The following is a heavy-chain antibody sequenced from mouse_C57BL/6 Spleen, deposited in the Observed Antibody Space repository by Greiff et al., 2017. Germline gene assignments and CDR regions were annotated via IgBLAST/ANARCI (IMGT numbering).Heavy chain of an antibody. J-gene: IGHJ1*03. CDR2: ISYDGSN. D-gene: IGHD2-1*01. CDR3: AIYYGNWYFDV. Sequence: EVQLQESGPGLVKPSQSLSLTCSVTGYSITSGYYWNWIRQFPGNKLEWMGYISYDGSNNYNPSLKNRISITRDTSKNQFFLKLNSVTTEDTATYYCAIYYGNWYFDVWGTGTTVTVSS. CDR1: GYSITSGYY. V-gene: IGHV3-6*01.